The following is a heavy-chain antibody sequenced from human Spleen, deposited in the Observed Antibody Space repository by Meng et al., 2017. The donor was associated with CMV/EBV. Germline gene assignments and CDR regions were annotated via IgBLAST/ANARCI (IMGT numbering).Heavy chain of an antibody. J-gene: IGHJ6*02. CDR3: ARDSPTTGHRNYYYYGMDV. D-gene: IGHD1-26*01. CDR1: SGVYY. Sequence: SGVYYWSWLRQPPGQGLEWIGYLYYSGSTYYNPSLTSRVTISVDTSKNQFSLKLSSVTAADTAVYYCARDSPTTGHRNYYYYGMDVWGQGTTVTVSS. V-gene: IGHV4-30-4*08. CDR2: LYYSGST.